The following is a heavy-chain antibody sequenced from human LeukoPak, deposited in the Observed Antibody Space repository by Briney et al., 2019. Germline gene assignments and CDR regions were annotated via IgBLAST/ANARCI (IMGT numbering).Heavy chain of an antibody. CDR2: IWYDGSNK. CDR3: ARARGGYYSFRTDCGVDY. V-gene: IGHV3-33*01. Sequence: GGSLRLSCAASGFTFSSYGMHWVRQAPATGLEWVAVIWYDGSNKYYADSVKGRFTISRDNSKNTLYLQMNSLRAEDTAVYYCARARGGYYSFRTDCGVDYWGQGTLVTVSS. J-gene: IGHJ4*02. CDR1: GFTFSSYG. D-gene: IGHD3-22*01.